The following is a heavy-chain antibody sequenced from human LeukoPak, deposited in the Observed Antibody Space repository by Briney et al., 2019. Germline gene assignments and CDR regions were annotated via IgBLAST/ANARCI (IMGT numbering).Heavy chain of an antibody. CDR2: ISAYNGNT. D-gene: IGHD5-12*01. J-gene: IGHJ4*02. V-gene: IGHV1-18*01. CDR3: ARGRSGLDYFDY. CDR1: GYTLTSYG. Sequence: ASVKVSCMASGYTLTSYGISWVRQAPGQGLEWMGWISAYNGNTNYAQKLQGRVTMTTDTSTSTAYMELRSLRSDDTAVYYCARGRSGLDYFDYWGQGTLVTVSS.